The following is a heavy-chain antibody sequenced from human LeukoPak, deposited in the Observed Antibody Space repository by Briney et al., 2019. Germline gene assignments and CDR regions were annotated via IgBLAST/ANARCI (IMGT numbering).Heavy chain of an antibody. J-gene: IGHJ3*02. D-gene: IGHD2-15*01. Sequence: GASVKVSCKASGYTFTSYYIHWVRQAPGQGLEWMGIIYPSGGSTRYAQKFQGRVTMTRDTSTSTVYMELSSLRSEDTAVYYCARSTPRDSDAFDIWGQGTMVTVSS. CDR3: ARSTPRDSDAFDI. CDR2: IYPSGGST. CDR1: GYTFTSYY. V-gene: IGHV1-46*01.